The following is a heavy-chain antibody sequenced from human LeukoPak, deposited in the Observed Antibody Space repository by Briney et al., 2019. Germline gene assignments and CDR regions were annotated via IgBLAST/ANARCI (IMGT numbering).Heavy chain of an antibody. Sequence: GGSLRLSCAASGFTFSSFGMTWVRQAPGKGLEWVSAISDNGGSIFYADSVKGRFTISRDNSKNTLYLQMNSLRAEDTAVYYCARGTVTRDYWGQGTLVTVSS. CDR3: ARGTVTRDY. D-gene: IGHD4-17*01. CDR2: ISDNGGSI. V-gene: IGHV3-23*01. J-gene: IGHJ4*02. CDR1: GFTFSSFG.